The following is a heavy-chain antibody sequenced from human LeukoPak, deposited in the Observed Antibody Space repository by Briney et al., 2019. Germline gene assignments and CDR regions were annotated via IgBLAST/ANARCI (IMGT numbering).Heavy chain of an antibody. V-gene: IGHV3-11*05. CDR1: GFTFSDYY. J-gene: IGHJ4*02. Sequence: PGGSLRLSCAASGFTFSDYYMSWIRQAPGKGLEWVSYIRSSSSYTNYADSVKGRFTISRDNDKNSLYLQMNSLRAEDTAVYYCARDSPATYCGGDCYLGYYFDYWGQGTLVTVSS. CDR2: IRSSSSYT. D-gene: IGHD2-21*02. CDR3: ARDSPATYCGGDCYLGYYFDY.